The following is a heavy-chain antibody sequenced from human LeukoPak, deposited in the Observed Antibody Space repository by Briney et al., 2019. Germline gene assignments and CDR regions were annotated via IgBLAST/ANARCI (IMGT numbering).Heavy chain of an antibody. CDR3: ARDQSGLLWFGELLWVSFDY. CDR2: ISAYNGNT. J-gene: IGHJ4*02. Sequence: GASVKVSCKASGYTFTSYGISWVRQAPGQGLEWMGWISAYNGNTNYAQKLQGRVTMTTDTSTSTAYMELRSLRSDDTAVYYCARDQSGLLWFGELLWVSFDYWGQGTLVTVSS. CDR1: GYTFTSYG. V-gene: IGHV1-18*01. D-gene: IGHD3-10*01.